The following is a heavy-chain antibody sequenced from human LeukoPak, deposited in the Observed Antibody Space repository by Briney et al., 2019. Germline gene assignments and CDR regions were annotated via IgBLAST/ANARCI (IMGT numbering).Heavy chain of an antibody. J-gene: IGHJ6*03. CDR2: ISTYNGNT. Sequence: GASVKVSCKASGYTFTSYGISWVRQAPGQGLEWMGWISTYNGNTNYVQRLQGRVTMTTDKSTSTAYMELRSLRSDDTAVYFCARVKVPAATTLYYYYMDVWGTGTTVTVSS. CDR3: ARVKVPAATTLYYYYMDV. D-gene: IGHD2-2*01. CDR1: GYTFTSYG. V-gene: IGHV1-18*01.